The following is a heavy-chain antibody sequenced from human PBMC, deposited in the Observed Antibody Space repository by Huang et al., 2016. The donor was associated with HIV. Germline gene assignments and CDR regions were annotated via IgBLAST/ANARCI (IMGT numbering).Heavy chain of an antibody. CDR1: GGSFSGYY. CDR2: INHSGST. CDR3: ARGQGGYYYYYMDV. V-gene: IGHV4-34*01. J-gene: IGHJ6*03. Sequence: QVQLQQWGAGLLRPSETLSLTCAVYGGSFSGYYGTWIRQPPGKGREGLGEINHSGSTNYNPSLKSRVTISVDTSRNQFSLTLTSVTAADTAVYYCARGQGGYYYYYMDVWGKGTTVTVSS.